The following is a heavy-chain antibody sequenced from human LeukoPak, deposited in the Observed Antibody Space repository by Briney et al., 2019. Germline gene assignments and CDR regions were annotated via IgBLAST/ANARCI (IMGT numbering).Heavy chain of an antibody. Sequence: PGGSLRLSCAASGFTFSDYYMSWIRQAPGKGLEWVSYISSSGSTIYYADSVKGRFTISRDNAKNSLYLQMNSLRAEDTAVYYCARDLRPRSTTSPFDYWGQGTLVTVSS. D-gene: IGHD1-7*01. J-gene: IGHJ4*02. CDR1: GFTFSDYY. CDR3: ARDLRPRSTTSPFDY. V-gene: IGHV3-11*01. CDR2: ISSSGSTI.